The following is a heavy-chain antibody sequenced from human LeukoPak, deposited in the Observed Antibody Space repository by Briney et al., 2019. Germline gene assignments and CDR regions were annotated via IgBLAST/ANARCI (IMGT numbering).Heavy chain of an antibody. CDR1: GYTFTSYA. D-gene: IGHD5-24*01. J-gene: IGHJ4*02. Sequence: ASVKVSCKASGYTFTSYAMHWVRQAPGQRLEWMGWINAGNGNTKYSQKFQGRVTITRDTSASTAYMELSSLRSEDTAVYYCARGWDIKLWLKSNYFDYWGQGTLVTVSS. CDR3: ARGWDIKLWLKSNYFDY. V-gene: IGHV1-3*01. CDR2: INAGNGNT.